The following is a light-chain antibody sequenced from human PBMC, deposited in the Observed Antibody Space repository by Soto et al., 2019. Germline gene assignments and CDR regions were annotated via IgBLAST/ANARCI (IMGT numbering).Light chain of an antibody. V-gene: IGLV1-40*01. CDR2: GNS. J-gene: IGLJ2*01. CDR3: QSYDSSSVV. CDR1: SSNIGAGYD. Sequence: QTVLTQPPSVSGAPGQRVIISCTGSSSNIGAGYDVHWYQQLPGTAPKLLIYGNSNRPSGVPDRFSGSKSGTSASLAITGLQAEDEADYYCQSYDSSSVVFGGGTKLTVL.